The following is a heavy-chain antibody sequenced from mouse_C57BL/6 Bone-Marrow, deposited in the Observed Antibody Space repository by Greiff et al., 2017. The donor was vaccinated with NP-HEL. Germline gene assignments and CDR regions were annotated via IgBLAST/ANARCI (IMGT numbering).Heavy chain of an antibody. J-gene: IGHJ1*03. CDR2: ISSGSSTI. CDR1: GFTFSDYG. Sequence: DVKLVESGGGLVKPGGSLKLSCAASGFTFSDYGMHWVRQAPEKGLEWVAYISSGSSTIYYADTVKGRFTISRDNAKNTLFLQMTSLRSEDTAMYYCARKAGDGSSYWYFDVWGTGTTVTVSS. V-gene: IGHV5-17*01. CDR3: ARKAGDGSSYWYFDV. D-gene: IGHD1-1*01.